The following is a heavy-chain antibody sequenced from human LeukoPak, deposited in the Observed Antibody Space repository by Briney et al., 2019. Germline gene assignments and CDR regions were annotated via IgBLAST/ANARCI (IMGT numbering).Heavy chain of an antibody. Sequence: GGSLRLSCAASGFTFSSYSMNWVRQAPGKGLEWVSSISSSSSYIYYADSVKGRFTISRDNAKNSLYLQMNSLRAEDTAVYYCVTGVRITTLNFQHWGQGTLVTVSS. V-gene: IGHV3-21*01. CDR2: ISSSSSYI. D-gene: IGHD3-10*01. J-gene: IGHJ1*01. CDR1: GFTFSSYS. CDR3: VTGVRITTLNFQH.